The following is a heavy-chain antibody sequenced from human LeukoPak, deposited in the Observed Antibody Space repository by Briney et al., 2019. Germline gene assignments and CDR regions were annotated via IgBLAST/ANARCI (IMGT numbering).Heavy chain of an antibody. Sequence: ASVKVSCKASGYSFTSYAINWVRQAPGQGLEWMGWISAYNGNTNYAQKLQGRVTMTTDTSTSTAYMELRSLRPDDTAVYYCARDADSSGYYYVRFDYWGQGTLVTVSS. CDR1: GYSFTSYA. V-gene: IGHV1-18*01. CDR2: ISAYNGNT. J-gene: IGHJ4*02. D-gene: IGHD3-22*01. CDR3: ARDADSSGYYYVRFDY.